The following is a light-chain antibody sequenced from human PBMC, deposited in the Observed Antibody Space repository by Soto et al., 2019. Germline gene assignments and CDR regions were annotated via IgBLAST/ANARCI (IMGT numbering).Light chain of an antibody. J-gene: IGKJ1*01. CDR1: QSVSNY. CDR3: QQYGGSPQR. Sequence: EIVLTQSPGTLSLYPGERATLSCRASQSVSNYLAWYQQKPGQAPRLLIYGASRRATVIPDRFSGSGSGTDFTLTISRLEPEDFAVYYCQQYGGSPQRFGQGTNVEIK. V-gene: IGKV3-20*01. CDR2: GAS.